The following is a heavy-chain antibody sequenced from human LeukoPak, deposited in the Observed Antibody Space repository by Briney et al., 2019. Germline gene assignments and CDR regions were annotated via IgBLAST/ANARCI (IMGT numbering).Heavy chain of an antibody. CDR2: ISGSGGST. D-gene: IGHD5-24*01. V-gene: IGHV3-23*01. CDR1: GFTFSSYA. CDR3: ARAGNGYKRDAFDI. J-gene: IGHJ3*02. Sequence: GGSLRLSCAASGFTFSSYAMSWVRQAPGKGLEWVSAISGSGGSTYYADSVKGRFTISRDNAKNSLYLQMNSLRAEDTAVYYCARAGNGYKRDAFDIWGQGTMVTVSS.